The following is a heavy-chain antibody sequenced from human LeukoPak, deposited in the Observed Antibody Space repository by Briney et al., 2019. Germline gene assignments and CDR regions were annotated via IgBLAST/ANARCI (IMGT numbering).Heavy chain of an antibody. D-gene: IGHD1-14*01. J-gene: IGHJ6*03. CDR1: GYSISSGYY. CDR3: ASCGPLSRRTEGYYYYMDV. Sequence: SETLSLTCAVSGYSISSGYYWGWIRQPPGKGLEWSGSIYHSGSTYYNPSLKNRVTISVDTSKNQLSLKLSSVTAADTAVYYCASCGPLSRRTEGYYYYMDVWGKGTTVTVSS. CDR2: IYHSGST. V-gene: IGHV4-38-2*01.